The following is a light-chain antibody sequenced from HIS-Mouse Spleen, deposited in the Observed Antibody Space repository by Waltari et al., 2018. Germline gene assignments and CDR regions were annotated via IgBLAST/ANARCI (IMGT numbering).Light chain of an antibody. CDR3: SSYTSSSTHVV. J-gene: IGLJ2*01. V-gene: IGLV2-14*03. Sequence: QSALTQPASVSGSPGQSITISCTGTSIDVGGDNYVSWYQQHTGKAPKLMIYDVRNRPSGVSNRFSGSKSGNTASLTISGLQAEDEADYYCSSYTSSSTHVVFGGGTKLTVL. CDR1: SIDVGGDNY. CDR2: DVR.